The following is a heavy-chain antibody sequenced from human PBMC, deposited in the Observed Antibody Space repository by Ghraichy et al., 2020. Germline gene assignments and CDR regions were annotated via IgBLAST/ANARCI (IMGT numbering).Heavy chain of an antibody. D-gene: IGHD3-16*01. CDR2: ISGSSDMT. CDR1: GFTFSNYA. V-gene: IGHV3-23*01. CDR3: AKKGGDYYMDV. J-gene: IGHJ6*03. Sequence: GGSPRLSCAASGFTFSNYAMSWVRQAPGKGLEWVSFISGSSDMTYYADSVKGRFTISRDNSKNTLYLQMNSLRAEDTAVYYCAKKGGDYYMDVWGKGTTVTVSS.